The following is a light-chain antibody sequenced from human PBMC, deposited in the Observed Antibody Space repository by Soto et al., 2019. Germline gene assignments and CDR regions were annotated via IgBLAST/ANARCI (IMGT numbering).Light chain of an antibody. Sequence: EIVLTQSPGTLSLSPGERATLSCRASQSVSSNYLAWYQQIPGQAPRLLIYGASSRATGIPDGFSGSGSGTDFTLTISRLEPEDFAVYYCQQYGSSPLTFGGGTKVEIK. CDR2: GAS. V-gene: IGKV3-20*01. J-gene: IGKJ4*01. CDR1: QSVSSNY. CDR3: QQYGSSPLT.